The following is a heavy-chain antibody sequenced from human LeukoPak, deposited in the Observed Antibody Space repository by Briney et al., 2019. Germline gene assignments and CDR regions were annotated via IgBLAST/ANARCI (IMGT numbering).Heavy chain of an antibody. CDR3: ARCGYCSSTNCYGGRVDY. CDR1: GGSFSGYY. D-gene: IGHD2-2*01. V-gene: IGHV4-34*01. CDR2: INHSGST. Sequence: PSETLSLTCAVYGGSFSGYYWSWMRQPPGKGLEWIGEINHSGSTNYNPSLKSRVTISVDTSKNQFSLKPSSVTAADTAVYYCARCGYCSSTNCYGGRVDYWGQGTLVTVSS. J-gene: IGHJ4*02.